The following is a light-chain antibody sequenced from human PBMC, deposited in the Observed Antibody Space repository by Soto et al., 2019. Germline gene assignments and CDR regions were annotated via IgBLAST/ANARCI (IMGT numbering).Light chain of an antibody. Sequence: QSALTQPASVSGSPGQSITVSCTGTSGDVENYDLVSWYQQHPGQAPKLLIYTNDQRPSGVPDRFSGSKSGTSASLDISGIRSEDEADYYCATWDGTLSGVVFGGGTKLTVL. V-gene: IGLV2-14*02. CDR3: ATWDGTLSGVV. J-gene: IGLJ2*01. CDR1: SGDVENYDL. CDR2: TND.